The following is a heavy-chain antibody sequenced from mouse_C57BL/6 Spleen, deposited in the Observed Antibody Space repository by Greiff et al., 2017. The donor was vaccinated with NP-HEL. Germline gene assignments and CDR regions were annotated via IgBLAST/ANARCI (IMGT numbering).Heavy chain of an antibody. CDR1: GYAFSSSW. D-gene: IGHD3-2*02. CDR3: ASQDGSSGYGGFAY. CDR2: IYPGDGDT. J-gene: IGHJ3*01. Sequence: VQLQQSGPELVKPGASVKISCKASGYAFSSSWMNWVKQRPGKGLEWIGRIYPGDGDTNYNGKFKGKATLTADKSSSTAYMQLSSLTSEDSAVYFCASQDGSSGYGGFAYWGQGTLVTVSA. V-gene: IGHV1-82*01.